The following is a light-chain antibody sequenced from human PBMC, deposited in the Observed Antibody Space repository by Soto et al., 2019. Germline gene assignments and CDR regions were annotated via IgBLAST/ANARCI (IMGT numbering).Light chain of an antibody. V-gene: IGKV3-20*01. CDR2: GAS. J-gene: IGKJ2*01. Sequence: VLTQSPGTLSLSPGERASLSCRASQSISSSYLAWYQKKPGQAPRLLIYGASSRAPGIPERFSGSGSGTDFTPTISRLEPEDFAVYYCQQYGSSPLYTFGQGTTLEV. CDR3: QQYGSSPLYT. CDR1: QSISSSY.